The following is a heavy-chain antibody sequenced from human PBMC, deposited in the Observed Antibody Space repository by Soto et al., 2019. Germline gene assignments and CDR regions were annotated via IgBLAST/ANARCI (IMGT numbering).Heavy chain of an antibody. CDR1: GGTFSSYA. CDR2: IIPIFSTP. V-gene: IGHV1-69*13. J-gene: IGHJ5*02. CDR3: AREGWDGRHFQNFFDP. Sequence: SVKVSFKATGGTFSSYAMSWLRQAPGQGLECMGGIIPIFSTPHYAQKFQGRVTISADESTSTAYMELSSLRSEDTAVYYCAREGWDGRHFQNFFDPWGQGTRVTVSS. D-gene: IGHD1-26*01.